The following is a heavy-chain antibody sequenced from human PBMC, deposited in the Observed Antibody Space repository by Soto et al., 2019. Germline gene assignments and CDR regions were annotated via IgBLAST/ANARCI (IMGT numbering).Heavy chain of an antibody. D-gene: IGHD5-18*01. V-gene: IGHV3-48*02. CDR2: ISSSSSTI. Sequence: EVQLVESGGGLVQPGGSLRLSCAASGFTFSSYSMNWVRQAPGKGLEWVSYISSSSSTIYYADSVKGRFTISRDNAKNSLYLQMNSLRDEETAVYYCARDDLGYSYGLYYYYYGMDVWGQGTTVTVSS. CDR1: GFTFSSYS. J-gene: IGHJ6*02. CDR3: ARDDLGYSYGLYYYYYGMDV.